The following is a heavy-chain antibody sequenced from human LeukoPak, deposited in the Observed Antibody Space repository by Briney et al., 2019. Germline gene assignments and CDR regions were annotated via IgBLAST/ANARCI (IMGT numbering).Heavy chain of an antibody. D-gene: IGHD6-13*01. J-gene: IGHJ4*02. V-gene: IGHV3-23*01. CDR2: ISGSGGST. CDR1: GLTFSSYA. Sequence: GGSLRLSCAASGLTFSSYAMSWIRQAPGKGLEWVSAISGSGGSTYYADSVKGRFTISRDNSKNTLYLQMNSLRAEDTAVYYCAKGRSSWSTAFDYWSQGTLVTVSS. CDR3: AKGRSSWSTAFDY.